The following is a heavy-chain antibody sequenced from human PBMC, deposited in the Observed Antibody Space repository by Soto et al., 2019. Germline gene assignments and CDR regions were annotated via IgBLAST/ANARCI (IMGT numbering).Heavy chain of an antibody. V-gene: IGHV4-31*03. CDR1: GGSITSRGYY. D-gene: IGHD4-17*01. CDR3: ARGNDSGDPRNAFHL. J-gene: IGHJ3*01. CDR2: IFYSGST. Sequence: QVQLQESGPGLVKPSQTLSVTCTVSGGSITSRGYYWSWVRQHPGKGLEWIGHIFYSGSTFYNPSLKSRLTISLDTSKNQFSLLLTSVTAADMAMYYCARGNDSGDPRNAFHLWGQGTLVTVSS.